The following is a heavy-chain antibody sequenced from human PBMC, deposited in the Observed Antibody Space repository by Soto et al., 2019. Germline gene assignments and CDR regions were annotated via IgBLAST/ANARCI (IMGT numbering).Heavy chain of an antibody. D-gene: IGHD3-22*01. V-gene: IGHV1-58*01. CDR3: ARDSALWASRHYYYDSSGHAGPLDY. J-gene: IGHJ4*02. CDR2: IVVGNGNT. CDR1: GFAFTSSA. Sequence: AASVKVSCKAAGFAFTSSAVQLGRQARGQRLEWIGWIVVGNGNTNYAQKFQDRVTITRDISTSTAYMELRSLRSDDTAVYYCARDSALWASRHYYYDSSGHAGPLDYWGQGTLVTVSS.